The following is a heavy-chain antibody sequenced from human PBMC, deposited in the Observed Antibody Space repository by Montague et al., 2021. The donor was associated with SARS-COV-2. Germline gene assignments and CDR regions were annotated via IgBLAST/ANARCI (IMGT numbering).Heavy chain of an antibody. CDR1: GFIFDDYA. V-gene: IGHV3-9*01. CDR3: ARFGETYRDFDC. J-gene: IGHJ4*02. Sequence: SLRLSCAASGFIFDDYAMHWVRQAPGKGLEWVSGITWKSGRIAYADSVKGRFTISRDNSKNTLYLQLNSLRAEDTAVYYCARFGETYRDFDCWGQGTLVTVSS. D-gene: IGHD3-10*01. CDR2: ITWKSGRI.